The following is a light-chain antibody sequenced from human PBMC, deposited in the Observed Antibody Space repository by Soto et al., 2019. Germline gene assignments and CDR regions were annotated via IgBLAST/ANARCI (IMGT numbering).Light chain of an antibody. Sequence: DIQMTQSPSSLSASVGDRVTITCRASQGISSFVAWYQQKPGKVPRLLISGASTLQSGVPSRFSGSGSGTDFTLTNTRLQPEDVAAYYCQKYSSVITFGEGTRLEIK. CDR3: QKYSSVIT. V-gene: IGKV1-27*01. CDR2: GAS. CDR1: QGISSF. J-gene: IGKJ5*01.